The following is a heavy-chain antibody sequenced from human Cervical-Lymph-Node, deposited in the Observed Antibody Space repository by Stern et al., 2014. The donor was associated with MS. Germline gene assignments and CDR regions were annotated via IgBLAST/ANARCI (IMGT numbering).Heavy chain of an antibody. CDR2: IVPIFERT. D-gene: IGHD4-23*01. J-gene: IGHJ5*02. Sequence: QVQLVQSWPEVRKPGSSVKVSCKASGATFSTNAISWLRQAPGQAPEWMGAIVPIFERTNYVQKLRGRLTITADESASTAYMELRSLRSEDTAVYYCAREHHGGNFASWGQGTLVTVSS. CDR3: AREHHGGNFAS. V-gene: IGHV1-69*01. CDR1: GATFSTNA.